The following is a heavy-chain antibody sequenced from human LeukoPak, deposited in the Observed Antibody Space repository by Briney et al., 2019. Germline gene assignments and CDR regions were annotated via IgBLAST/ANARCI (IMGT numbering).Heavy chain of an antibody. V-gene: IGHV3-21*01. J-gene: IGHJ6*03. Sequence: PGGSLRLSCAASGFTFSNYSMNWVRQAPGKGLEWVSSISSSSSYIYYADSVKGRFTISRDNAKNSLYLQMNSLRAEDTAVYYCARLYYDILTGYTYYYYYYMDVWGKGTTVTISS. CDR2: ISSSSSYI. D-gene: IGHD3-9*01. CDR1: GFTFSNYS. CDR3: ARLYYDILTGYTYYYYYYMDV.